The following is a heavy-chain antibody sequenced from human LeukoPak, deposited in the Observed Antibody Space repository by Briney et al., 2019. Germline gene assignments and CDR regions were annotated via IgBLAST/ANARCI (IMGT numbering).Heavy chain of an antibody. CDR2: IYYSGST. D-gene: IGHD3-10*01. Sequence: SETLSLTCTVSGGSISSYYWSWIRQPPGKGLEWIGYIYYSGSTNYNPSLKSRVTISVDTSKNQFSLKLSSVTAADTAVYYCATFRRRVNAFDIWGQGTMVTVSS. J-gene: IGHJ3*02. CDR3: ATFRRRVNAFDI. CDR1: GGSISSYY. V-gene: IGHV4-59*08.